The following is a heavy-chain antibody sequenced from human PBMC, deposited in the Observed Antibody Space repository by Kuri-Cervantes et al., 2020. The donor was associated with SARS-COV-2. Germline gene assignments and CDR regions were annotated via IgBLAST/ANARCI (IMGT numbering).Heavy chain of an antibody. CDR2: ISGSGSYI. D-gene: IGHD1-26*01. J-gene: IGHJ4*02. CDR3: AGSGSRDY. CDR1: GFSLSRYT. Sequence: GGSLRLSCAASGFSLSRYTMNWVRQAPGKALEWVSSISGSGSYIYYADSVKGRFTISRDNARNSLYLQMNSLTDDDAAVYYCAGSGSRDYWGQGTLVTVSS. V-gene: IGHV3-21*01.